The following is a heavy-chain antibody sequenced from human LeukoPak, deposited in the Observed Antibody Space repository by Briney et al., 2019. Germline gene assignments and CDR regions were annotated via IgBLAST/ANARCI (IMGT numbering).Heavy chain of an antibody. CDR2: INPNSGGT. CDR1: GYTFTGYY. V-gene: IGHV1-2*02. D-gene: IGHD3-22*01. CDR3: ARSSGYYSSLFYMHV. J-gene: IGHJ6*03. Sequence: ASVKVSCKASGYTFTGYYMHWVRQAPGQGLEWMGWINPNSGGTNYAQKFQGRVTMTRDMSTSTVYMELSSLRSEDTAVYYCARSSGYYSSLFYMHVWGKGTTVTVSS.